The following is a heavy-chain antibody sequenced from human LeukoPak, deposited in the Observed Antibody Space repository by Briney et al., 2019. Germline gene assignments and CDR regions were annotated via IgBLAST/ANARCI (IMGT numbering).Heavy chain of an antibody. V-gene: IGHV3-7*01. CDR1: GFTFSSYC. Sequence: GGSLRLSCAASGFTFSSYCMSWVRQAPGKGLEWVANIKQDGSEKYYVDSVKGRFTISRDNAKNSLYLQMNSLRAEDTAVYYCAREGGIVGATLGYFDYWGQGTLVTVSS. CDR3: AREGGIVGATLGYFDY. CDR2: IKQDGSEK. J-gene: IGHJ4*02. D-gene: IGHD1-26*01.